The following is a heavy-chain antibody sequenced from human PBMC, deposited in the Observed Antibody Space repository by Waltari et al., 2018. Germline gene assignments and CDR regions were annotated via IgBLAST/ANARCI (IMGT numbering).Heavy chain of an antibody. V-gene: IGHV1-18*01. Sequence: VQLVQSGAEVKKPGASVKVSCTAPGYTLTSYGISWVRQAPGQGLKWMGWIRAYNGNTNYAQKLQGRVTMTTDTSTSTGYMELRSLRSDDTAVYYCARDGLAVAGSDAFDYWGQGTLVTVSS. J-gene: IGHJ4*02. CDR1: GYTLTSYG. CDR3: ARDGLAVAGSDAFDY. D-gene: IGHD6-19*01. CDR2: IRAYNGNT.